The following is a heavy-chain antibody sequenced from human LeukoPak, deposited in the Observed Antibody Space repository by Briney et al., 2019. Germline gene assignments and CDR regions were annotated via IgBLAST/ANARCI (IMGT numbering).Heavy chain of an antibody. CDR2: ISAYNGDT. CDR1: GYTFTNYG. J-gene: IGHJ4*02. Sequence: ASVKVSCKASGYTFTNYGISWVRQAPGQGLEWMGWISAYNGDTNYAQKLQGRVTMTTDTSTSTAYMELRSLRSDDTAVYYCAREGDILTGYYYFDYWGQGTLVTVSS. CDR3: AREGDILTGYYYFDY. D-gene: IGHD3-9*01. V-gene: IGHV1-18*01.